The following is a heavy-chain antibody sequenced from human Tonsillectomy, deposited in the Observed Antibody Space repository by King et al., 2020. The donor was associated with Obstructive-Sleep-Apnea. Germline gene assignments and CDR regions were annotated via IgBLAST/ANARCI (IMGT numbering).Heavy chain of an antibody. V-gene: IGHV5-51*01. J-gene: IGHJ4*02. D-gene: IGHD2-2*01. Sequence: EGQLVQSGAEVKKPGESLKISCKGSGYSLTSYWIGWVRQMPGKGLEWMGIIYPGDSDTRYSPSFQGQVTISADKSISTAYLQWSSLKASDTAMYYCARPLGYCTNTSCYVGFDYWGQGTLVTVSS. CDR3: ARPLGYCTNTSCYVGFDY. CDR2: IYPGDSDT. CDR1: GYSLTSYW.